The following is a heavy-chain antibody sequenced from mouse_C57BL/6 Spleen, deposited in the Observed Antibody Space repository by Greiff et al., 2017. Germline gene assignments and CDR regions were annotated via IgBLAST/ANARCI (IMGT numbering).Heavy chain of an antibody. CDR2: IDPSDSET. CDR3: ALTGTGWWYFDV. J-gene: IGHJ1*03. D-gene: IGHD4-1*01. Sequence: QVQLQQPGAELVRPGSSVKLSCKASGYTFTSYWMHWVKQRPIQGLEWIGNIDPSDSETHYNQKFKDKATLTVDKSSSTAYMQLSSLTSEDSAVYYCALTGTGWWYFDVWGTGTTVTVSS. CDR1: GYTFTSYW. V-gene: IGHV1-52*01.